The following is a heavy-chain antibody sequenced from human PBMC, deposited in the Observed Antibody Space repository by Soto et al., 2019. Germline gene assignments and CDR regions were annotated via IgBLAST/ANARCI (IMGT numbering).Heavy chain of an antibody. CDR2: ISYDGSNK. V-gene: IGHV3-30*03. CDR3: AECSQGVVADAFDY. J-gene: IGHJ4*02. CDR1: GFTFSSYG. Sequence: QVQLVESGGGVVQPGRSLRLSCAASGFTFSSYGMHWVRQAPGKGLEWVAVISYDGSNKYYADSVKGRFTISRDNSKNTLYLQMNSLRAEDTAGYYCAECSQGVVADAFDYWGQGTLVTVSS. D-gene: IGHD2-15*01.